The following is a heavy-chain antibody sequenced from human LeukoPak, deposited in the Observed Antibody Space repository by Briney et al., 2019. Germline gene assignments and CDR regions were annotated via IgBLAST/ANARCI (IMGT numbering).Heavy chain of an antibody. V-gene: IGHV3-30*18. CDR1: GFTLSTYG. Sequence: PGGSLRLSCAASGFTLSTYGMHWVRQAPGKGLEWVTVISYDGSNKYYADSVKGRFTISRDNSKNTLYLQMNSLRAEDTAVYYCAKALGGYNDRSGYFDYWGQGTLVTVSS. CDR2: ISYDGSNK. J-gene: IGHJ4*02. CDR3: AKALGGYNDRSGYFDY. D-gene: IGHD3-22*01.